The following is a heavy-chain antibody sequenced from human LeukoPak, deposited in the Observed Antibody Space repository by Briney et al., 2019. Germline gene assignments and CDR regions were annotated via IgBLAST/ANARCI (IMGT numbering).Heavy chain of an antibody. CDR1: GDSINSFY. Sequence: SETLSLTCTGSGDSINSFYWSWIRQPPGKELEGIGYSYYSGSTNYNPSLHSRVTISVDRSKNQFSLKLTSVPTADTAVYYCARMSSSFFRRFDPWGQGTLVTVSA. J-gene: IGHJ5*02. V-gene: IGHV4-59*01. CDR3: ARMSSSFFRRFDP. D-gene: IGHD6-19*01. CDR2: SYYSGST.